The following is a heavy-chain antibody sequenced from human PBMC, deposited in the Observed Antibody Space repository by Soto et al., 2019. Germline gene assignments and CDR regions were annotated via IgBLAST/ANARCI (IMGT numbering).Heavy chain of an antibody. CDR2: IFSNDEK. V-gene: IGHV2-26*01. D-gene: IGHD5-12*01. Sequence: QVTLKESGPVLVKPTETLTLTCTVSGFSFSNARMGVSWIRQPPGKALEWLAHIFSNDEKSYSTSLKSRLTISKDTSKSQVVLTVTNMDPVDTATYYCARIQGDGYNRDWFDYWGQGTLVTVSS. CDR1: GFSFSNARMG. J-gene: IGHJ4*02. CDR3: ARIQGDGYNRDWFDY.